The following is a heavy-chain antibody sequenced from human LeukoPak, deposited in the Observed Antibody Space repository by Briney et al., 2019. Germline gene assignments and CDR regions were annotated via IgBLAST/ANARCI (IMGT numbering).Heavy chain of an antibody. D-gene: IGHD3-22*01. CDR1: EFTFSSYE. V-gene: IGHV3-48*03. CDR3: ARATYYYESSGYSTIDC. Sequence: GGSLRLSCAASEFTFSSYEMNWVRQAPGKGLEWVSYISSGGSTISYADSVKGRFTISRDNAKNSLYLQLNNLRAEDTAVYYCARATYYYESSGYSTIDCWGQGTLVTVSS. CDR2: ISSGGSTI. J-gene: IGHJ4*02.